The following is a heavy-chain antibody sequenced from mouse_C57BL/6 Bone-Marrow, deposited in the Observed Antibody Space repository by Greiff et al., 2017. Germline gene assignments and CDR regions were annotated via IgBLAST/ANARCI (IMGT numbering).Heavy chain of an antibody. V-gene: IGHV1-50*01. J-gene: IGHJ4*01. CDR2: IDPSDSYT. CDR3: AREADHYAMDY. CDR1: GYTFTSYW. Sequence: QVQLQQPGAELVKPAASVKLSCKASGYTFTSYWMQWVKQRPGQGLEWIGEIDPSDSYTNYNQKFKGKATLTVDTSSSTAYMQLSSLTSEDSAVYYCAREADHYAMDYWGQGTSVTVSS.